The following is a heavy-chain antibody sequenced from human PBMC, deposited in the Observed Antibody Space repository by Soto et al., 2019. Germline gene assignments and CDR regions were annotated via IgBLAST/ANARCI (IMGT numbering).Heavy chain of an antibody. CDR2: IYYSGST. CDR1: GGSISSGGYY. V-gene: IGHV4-31*03. Sequence: QVQLQESGPGLVKPSQTLSLTCTVSGGSISSGGYYWGWIRQHPGKGLEWIGYIYYSGSTYYNPSLKSRVTISVDTSKNQFSLKLSSVTAADTAVYYCARELGYYYDSSGSDRAFDIWGQGTMVTVSS. CDR3: ARELGYYYDSSGSDRAFDI. J-gene: IGHJ3*02. D-gene: IGHD3-22*01.